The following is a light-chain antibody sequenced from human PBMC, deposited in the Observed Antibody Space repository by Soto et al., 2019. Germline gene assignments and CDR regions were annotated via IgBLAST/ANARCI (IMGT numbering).Light chain of an antibody. Sequence: QSALTQPAPVSGSPGQSITISCSGTSSDIGAYDLVSWYQQHPGRAPKVIVYEVTNRPSGVSNRFSGSKSGNAASLTISGLQAEDEADYYCSSYRSVGTVVFGTGTKVTVL. J-gene: IGLJ1*01. V-gene: IGLV2-14*01. CDR2: EVT. CDR3: SSYRSVGTVV. CDR1: SSDIGAYDL.